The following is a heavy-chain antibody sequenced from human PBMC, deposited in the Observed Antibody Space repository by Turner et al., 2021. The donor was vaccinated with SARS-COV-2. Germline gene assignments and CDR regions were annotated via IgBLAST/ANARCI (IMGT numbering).Heavy chain of an antibody. CDR1: GGSISSGGYY. D-gene: IGHD6-19*01. CDR3: ATGVAVAGTPSEYYYYYGMDV. CDR2: IYYSGST. V-gene: IGHV4-31*03. J-gene: IGHJ6*02. Sequence: QVQLQESGPGLVKPSQTLSLTCTVSGGSISSGGYYWSWIRQHPGKGLEWIGSIYYSGSTYYNPSLKSRVTISVDTSKNQFSLKLSSVTAADTAVYYCATGVAVAGTPSEYYYYYGMDVWGQGTTVTVSS.